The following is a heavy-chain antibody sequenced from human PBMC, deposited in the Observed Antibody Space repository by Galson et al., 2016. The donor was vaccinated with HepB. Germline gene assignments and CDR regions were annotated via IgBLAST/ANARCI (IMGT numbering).Heavy chain of an antibody. Sequence: SLRLSCAVSGLTVSGDYMSWVRQAPGKGLEWVSVLYRDGSTYYADSVEGRFTISRDNSRNTLYLQMNSLRGEDTAVYYCARGRGVDVWGQGTTVTVSS. CDR1: GLTVSGDY. J-gene: IGHJ6*02. V-gene: IGHV3-53*01. CDR2: LYRDGST. CDR3: ARGRGVDV.